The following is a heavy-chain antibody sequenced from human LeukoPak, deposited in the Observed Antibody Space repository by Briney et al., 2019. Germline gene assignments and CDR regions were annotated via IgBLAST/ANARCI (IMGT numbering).Heavy chain of an antibody. J-gene: IGHJ5*02. V-gene: IGHV1-2*06. CDR3: ARDRNGITMVRGVIHNWFDP. CDR2: INPNSGGT. CDR1: GYTFTGYY. D-gene: IGHD3-10*01. Sequence: GASVKVSCKASGYTFTGYYMHWVRQAPGQGLEWMGRINPNSGGTNYAQKFQGRVTMTRDTSISTAYMELSRLRSDDTAVYYCARDRNGITMVRGVIHNWFDPWGQGTLVTVSS.